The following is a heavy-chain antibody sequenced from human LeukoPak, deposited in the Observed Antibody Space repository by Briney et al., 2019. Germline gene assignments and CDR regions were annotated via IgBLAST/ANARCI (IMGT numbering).Heavy chain of an antibody. CDR1: GGTFSSYA. CDR2: IIPIFGTA. J-gene: IGHJ4*02. D-gene: IGHD3-10*01. CDR3: ARGLPGVLLWFGELLL. Sequence: ASVKVSCKASGGTFSSYAISWVRQAPGQVLEWMGGIIPIFGTANYAQKFQGRVTITADESTSTAYMELSSLRSEDTAVYYCARGLPGVLLWFGELLLWGQGTLVTVSS. V-gene: IGHV1-69*13.